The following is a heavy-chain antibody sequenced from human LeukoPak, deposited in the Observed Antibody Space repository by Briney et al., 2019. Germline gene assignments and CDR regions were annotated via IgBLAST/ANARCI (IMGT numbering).Heavy chain of an antibody. CDR2: IHFDGSKK. CDR3: AKDDNGPQDY. Sequence: PGGSLRLSCAASGFTFDNYRMHWVRQAPGKGLEWVALIHFDGSKKYSAGSVKGRFTISRDNSKNTLYLQMNSLRTEDTAVYYCAKDDNGPQDYWGQGILVTVSS. D-gene: IGHD1-14*01. J-gene: IGHJ4*02. CDR1: GFTFDNYR. V-gene: IGHV3-30*02.